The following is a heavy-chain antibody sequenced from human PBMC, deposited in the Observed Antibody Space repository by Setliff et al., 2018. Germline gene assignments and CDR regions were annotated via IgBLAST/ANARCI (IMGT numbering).Heavy chain of an antibody. CDR2: IYYSGST. CDR1: GASVSSHY. CDR3: ARGGGGYHAAS. J-gene: IGHJ5*02. Sequence: SETLSLTCNVSGASVSSHYWDWIRQPPGKGLEWIAYIYYSGSTNYNPSLKSRVTMSVDKSKNHFSLELTSVTAADTAVYYCARGGGGYHAASWGQGILVTVSS. D-gene: IGHD2-2*01. V-gene: IGHV4-59*02.